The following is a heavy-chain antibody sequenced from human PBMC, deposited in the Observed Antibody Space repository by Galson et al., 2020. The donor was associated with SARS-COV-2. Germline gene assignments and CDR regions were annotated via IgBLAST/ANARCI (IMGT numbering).Heavy chain of an antibody. CDR3: ARGYCSSTSCHGAFDI. CDR1: GFTVSSNY. J-gene: IGHJ3*02. CDR2: IYSGGST. Sequence: GESLKISCAASGFTVSSNYMSWVRQAPGKGLEWVSVIYSGGSTYYADSVKGRFTISRDNSKNTLYLQMNSLRAEDTAVYYCARGYCSSTSCHGAFDIWGQGTMVTVSS. D-gene: IGHD2-2*01. V-gene: IGHV3-53*01.